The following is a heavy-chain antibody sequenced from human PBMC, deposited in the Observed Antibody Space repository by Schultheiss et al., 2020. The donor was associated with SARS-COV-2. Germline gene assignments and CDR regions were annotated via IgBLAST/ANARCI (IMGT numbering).Heavy chain of an antibody. CDR1: GYTFTSYD. V-gene: IGHV1-8*01. CDR3: ASRYYDFWSGSEPYYYGMDV. Sequence: ASVKVSCKASGYTFTSYDINWVRQATGQGLEWMGWMNPNSGNTGYAQKFQGRVTMTRNTSISTAYMELSSLRSEDTAVYYCASRYYDFWSGSEPYYYGMDVWGQGTTVTVSS. CDR2: MNPNSGNT. D-gene: IGHD3-3*01. J-gene: IGHJ6*02.